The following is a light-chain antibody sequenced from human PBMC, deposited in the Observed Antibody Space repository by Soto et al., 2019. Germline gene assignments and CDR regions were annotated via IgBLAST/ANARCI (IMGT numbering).Light chain of an antibody. CDR1: DSNIGDNA. Sequence: QSVLTQPPSASGTPGQRVSISCSGSDSNIGDNAVNWFQQPPGTAPKLLIYSNRQRPSGVPDRFSGSKSGTSASLAISGLQSEDEAVYFCATWDDSLNGRVFGGGTKLTVL. V-gene: IGLV1-44*01. J-gene: IGLJ3*02. CDR2: SNR. CDR3: ATWDDSLNGRV.